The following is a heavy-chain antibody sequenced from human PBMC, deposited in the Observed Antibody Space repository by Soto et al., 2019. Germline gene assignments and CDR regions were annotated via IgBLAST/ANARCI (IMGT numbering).Heavy chain of an antibody. CDR1: GGSISSYY. D-gene: IGHD1-7*01. CDR3: ARRYGTTFAY. J-gene: IGHJ4*02. Sequence: QVQLQESGPGLVKPSETLSLTCTVSGGSISSYYWSWIRQPPGKGLELIGYIYYSGSTNYNPSLKGRVTSSVYTSQTQSSLTLSSVTAADTAVYYCARRYGTTFAYWGQGTLVTVSS. V-gene: IGHV4-59*01. CDR2: IYYSGST.